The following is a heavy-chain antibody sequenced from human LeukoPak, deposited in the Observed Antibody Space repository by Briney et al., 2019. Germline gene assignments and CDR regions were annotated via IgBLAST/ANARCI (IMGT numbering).Heavy chain of an antibody. D-gene: IGHD5-24*01. CDR2: IYWDDEK. CDR1: GFSLTTNEVA. Sequence: SGPTLVKPTQTLTLTCTFSGFSLTTNEVAVGWIRQPPGKALEWLALIYWDDEKRYRPSLKDRPTITKDTSKNQVVLTMTNMDPVDTGTYYCAHTRWTRGYFDYWGQGTLVTVSS. V-gene: IGHV2-5*02. CDR3: AHTRWTRGYFDY. J-gene: IGHJ4*02.